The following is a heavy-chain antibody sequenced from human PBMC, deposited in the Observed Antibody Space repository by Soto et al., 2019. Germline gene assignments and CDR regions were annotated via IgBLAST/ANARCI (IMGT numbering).Heavy chain of an antibody. CDR3: ATAITIFGVVGRYAFDI. V-gene: IGHV1-24*01. Sequence: ASVKVSCKVSGYTLTELSMHWVRQAPGKGLEWMGGFDPEDGETIYAQKFQGRVTMTEDTSTDTAYMELSSLRSEDTAVYYCATAITIFGVVGRYAFDIWGQGTMVTVSS. J-gene: IGHJ3*02. CDR2: FDPEDGET. D-gene: IGHD3-3*01. CDR1: GYTLTELS.